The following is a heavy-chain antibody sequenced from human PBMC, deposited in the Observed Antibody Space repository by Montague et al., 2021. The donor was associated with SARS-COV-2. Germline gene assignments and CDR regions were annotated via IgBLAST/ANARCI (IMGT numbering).Heavy chain of an antibody. D-gene: IGHD3-10*01. CDR1: GFTFSSYG. CDR2: IWYDGSNK. J-gene: IGHJ3*02. CDR3: ASMVRGVIDAFDI. Sequence: SLRLSCAASGFTFSSYGMRWVRQAPGKGLEWVAVIWYDGSNKYYXDSVKGRFTISRDNSKNTLYLQMNSLRAEDTAVYYCASMVRGVIDAFDIWGQGTMVTVSS. V-gene: IGHV3-33*01.